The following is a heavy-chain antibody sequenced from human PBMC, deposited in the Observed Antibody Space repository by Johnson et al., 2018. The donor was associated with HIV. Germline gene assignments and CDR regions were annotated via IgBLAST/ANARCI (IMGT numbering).Heavy chain of an antibody. CDR3: ARAERSSSGVDAFDI. V-gene: IGHV3-30*02. CDR1: GFTFSNYG. Sequence: QMLLVESGGVVVQPGGSLRLSCAASGFTFSNYGMHWVRQAPGKGLAWVAFIRYDGSNKYYADSVKGRFTISRDNSKNTLYLQMNSLRAEDTAVYYCARAERSSSGVDAFDILGQGTMVTVSS. J-gene: IGHJ3*02. D-gene: IGHD6-6*01. CDR2: IRYDGSNK.